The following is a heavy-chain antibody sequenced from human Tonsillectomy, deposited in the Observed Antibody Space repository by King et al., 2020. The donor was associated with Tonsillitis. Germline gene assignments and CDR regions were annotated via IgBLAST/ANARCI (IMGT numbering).Heavy chain of an antibody. CDR3: ARPQGDIVGAPAAPDP. J-gene: IGHJ5*02. CDR2: IHYSGST. D-gene: IGHD2-2*01. V-gene: IGHV4-39*01. Sequence: LQLQESGPGLVKPSETLSLMCTVSGGSISISYYWGWIRQPPGKGLEWIGTIHYSGSTYYNPSLKSRVTISVDTSKNQFSLKLRSVTAADSAVYYCARPQGDIVGAPAAPDPWGQGMLVTVSS. CDR1: GGSISISYY.